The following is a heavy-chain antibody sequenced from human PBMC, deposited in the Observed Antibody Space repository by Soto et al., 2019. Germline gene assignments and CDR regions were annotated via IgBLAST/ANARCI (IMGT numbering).Heavy chain of an antibody. D-gene: IGHD1-20*01. CDR3: ARDRAKWKDYYSHGMDV. V-gene: IGHV4-30-4*01. CDR2: IYYSGST. Sequence: PSETLSLTCTVSGGSISSGDDFWTWIRQPPGKGLEWIGYIYYSGSTYYNPSLKSRLTMSVATSKNQFSLKLSSVTAADTAVYYCARDRAKWKDYYSHGMDVWGEGTTVTVSS. J-gene: IGHJ6*02. CDR1: GGSISSGDDF.